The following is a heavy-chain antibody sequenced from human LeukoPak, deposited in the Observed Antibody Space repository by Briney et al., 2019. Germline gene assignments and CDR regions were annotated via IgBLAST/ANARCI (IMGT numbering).Heavy chain of an antibody. J-gene: IGHJ4*02. V-gene: IGHV4-59*01. Sequence: SETLSLTCTVSGGSISSYYWSWIRQPPGKGLEWIGYTYYSGSTNYNPSLKSRVTISVDTSKNQFSLKLSSVTAANTAVYYCARFGGLGRGYSYGEFDYWGQGTLVTVSS. CDR3: ARFGGLGRGYSYGEFDY. D-gene: IGHD5-18*01. CDR2: TYYSGST. CDR1: GGSISSYY.